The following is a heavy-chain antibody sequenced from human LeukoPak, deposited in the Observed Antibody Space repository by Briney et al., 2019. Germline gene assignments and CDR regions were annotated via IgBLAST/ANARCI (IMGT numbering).Heavy chain of an antibody. D-gene: IGHD5-18*01. J-gene: IGHJ6*02. V-gene: IGHV4-59*10. CDR3: ARAVVTAPYYYYYGMDV. CDR2: IYTSGST. CDR1: GGSFSGYY. Sequence: PSETLSLTCAVYGGSFSGYYWSWIRQPAGKGLEWIGRIYTSGSTNYNPSLKSRVTMSVDTSKNQFSLKLSSVTAADTAVYYCARAVVTAPYYYYYGMDVWGQGTTVTVSS.